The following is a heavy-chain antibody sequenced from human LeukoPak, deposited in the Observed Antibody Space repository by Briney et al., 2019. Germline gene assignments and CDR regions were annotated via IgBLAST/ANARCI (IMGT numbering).Heavy chain of an antibody. CDR3: AKWEPASH. CDR2: ISYDGSNK. D-gene: IGHD1-26*01. V-gene: IGHV3-30-3*01. CDR1: GFTFSSYA. Sequence: GGSLRLSCAASGFTFSSYAMHWVRQAPGKGLEWVAVISYDGSNKYYADSVKGRFTISRDNAKNSLYLQMNSLRAEDTAVYYCAKWEPASHWGQGTLVTVSS. J-gene: IGHJ4*02.